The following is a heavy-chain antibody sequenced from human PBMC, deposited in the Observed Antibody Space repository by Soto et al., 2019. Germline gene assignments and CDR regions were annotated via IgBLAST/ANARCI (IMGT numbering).Heavy chain of an antibody. V-gene: IGHV3-23*01. CDR3: AKDVDPPRVTPPSYYFDY. D-gene: IGHD2-21*02. CDR1: GFTFSSYA. J-gene: IGHJ4*02. CDR2: IRGSGGST. Sequence: EVQLLESGGGLVQPGGSLRLSCAASGFTFSSYAMSWVRQAPGKGLEWVSAIRGSGGSTYYADAVKGRFTISRDNSKNTLYLQMHSLRAEDTAVYYCAKDVDPPRVTPPSYYFDYWGQGTLVTVSS.